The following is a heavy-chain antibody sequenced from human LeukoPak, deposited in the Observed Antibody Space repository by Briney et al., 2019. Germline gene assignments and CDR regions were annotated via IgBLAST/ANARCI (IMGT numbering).Heavy chain of an antibody. CDR3: ARDIRYCTSTSCYKDYFYAMDV. V-gene: IGHV4-4*07. Sequence: SETLSLTCTVSDGSISGYYWSWIRQPAGKGLEWIGRVYIRGTTNYNPSLKGRVTMSVDTSKNQFSLKLSSATAADTAVYYCARDIRYCTSTSCYKDYFYAMDVWGQGTTVTVSS. CDR2: VYIRGTT. CDR1: DGSISGYY. J-gene: IGHJ6*02. D-gene: IGHD2-2*02.